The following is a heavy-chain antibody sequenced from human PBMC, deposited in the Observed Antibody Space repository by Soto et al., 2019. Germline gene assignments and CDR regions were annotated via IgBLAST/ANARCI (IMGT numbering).Heavy chain of an antibody. D-gene: IGHD6-6*01. CDR3: ARVHLVAGSAFYCAMDV. V-gene: IGHV3-21*01. CDR1: GFDLTSSR. Sequence: GGALRLSCLASGFDLTSSRMNWVRQAPGKGLEWVASISGSGKDTFYRHSVKGRFAISRDSAGTSLFLRMDGVKVEDTAVYHCARVHLVAGSAFYCAMDVWGPGTAVTVSS. CDR2: ISGSGKDT. J-gene: IGHJ6*02.